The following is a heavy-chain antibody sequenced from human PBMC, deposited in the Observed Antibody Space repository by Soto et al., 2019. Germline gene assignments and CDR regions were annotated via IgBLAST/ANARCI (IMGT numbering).Heavy chain of an antibody. V-gene: IGHV1-69*02. CDR1: GGTFSSYT. J-gene: IGHJ4*02. Sequence: SVKVSCKASGGTFSSYTFSWVRQAPGQGLEWMGRVIPILGITNYAQKFQGRVAITADRFTSTAYMELSSLRSEDTAMYYCARGKYYYDVSGNFDYWGQGTLVTVSS. CDR3: ARGKYYYDVSGNFDY. CDR2: VIPILGIT. D-gene: IGHD3-22*01.